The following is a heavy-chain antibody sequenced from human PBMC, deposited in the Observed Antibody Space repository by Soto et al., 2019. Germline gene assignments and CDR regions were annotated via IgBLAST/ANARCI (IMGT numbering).Heavy chain of an antibody. CDR1: GYSIIDYY. Sequence: ASVKVSWKASGYSIIDYYMHWVRQAPGQGLEWMGWINPDTDDTHYAQKFQGRLIMTRDTSINTVYMELSRLTSDDTAVYYCARDYFDRSGLYGMDLWGQGTTVTVSS. D-gene: IGHD3-22*01. J-gene: IGHJ6*02. V-gene: IGHV1-2*02. CDR3: ARDYFDRSGLYGMDL. CDR2: INPDTDDT.